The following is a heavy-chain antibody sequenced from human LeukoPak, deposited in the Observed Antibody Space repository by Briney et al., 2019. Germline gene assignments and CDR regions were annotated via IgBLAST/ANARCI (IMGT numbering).Heavy chain of an antibody. D-gene: IGHD5-12*01. CDR2: IDQDGSEK. J-gene: IGHJ4*02. Sequence: AGGSLRLSCAASGFPFGSFWTTWVRQAPGKGLEWVANIDQDGSEKHYVDSVKGRFSISRDNAKNSLDLQMNSLRADDTAVYYCARDWSTSRTYSGYPEFWGQGSLVTVPS. CDR3: ARDWSTSRTYSGYPEF. V-gene: IGHV3-7*04. CDR1: GFPFGSFW.